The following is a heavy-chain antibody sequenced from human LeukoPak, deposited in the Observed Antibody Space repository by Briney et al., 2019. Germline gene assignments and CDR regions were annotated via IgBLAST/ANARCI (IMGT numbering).Heavy chain of an antibody. CDR1: GFTSSSYA. CDR3: AKAAAAPGFVF. Sequence: PGGSLRLSCAASGFTSSSYALNWVRQAPGKGLEWVATVSGSGDRMYHADSVKGRFTISRDNSKNTIYLQMNSLRAEDTALYYCAKAAAAPGFVFWGQGTLVTVSS. J-gene: IGHJ4*02. D-gene: IGHD6-13*01. CDR2: VSGSGDRM. V-gene: IGHV3-23*01.